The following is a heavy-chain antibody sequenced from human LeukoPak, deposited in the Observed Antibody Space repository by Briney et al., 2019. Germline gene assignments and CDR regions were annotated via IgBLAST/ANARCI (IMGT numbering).Heavy chain of an antibody. D-gene: IGHD3-10*01. CDR3: AKVRAYGLGSYSPGFDP. Sequence: PGGSLRLSCAASGFTFSSYAMNWVRQAPGKGLEWVSAISGSGGGTYYADSVKGRFTISRDNSKNTLYLQMNSLRAEDTAVYYCAKVRAYGLGSYSPGFDPWGQGTLVTVSS. V-gene: IGHV3-23*01. J-gene: IGHJ5*02. CDR1: GFTFSSYA. CDR2: ISGSGGGT.